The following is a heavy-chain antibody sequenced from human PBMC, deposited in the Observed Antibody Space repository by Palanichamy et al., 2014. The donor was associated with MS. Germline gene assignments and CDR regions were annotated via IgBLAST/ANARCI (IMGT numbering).Heavy chain of an antibody. CDR1: GFTFSSYG. V-gene: IGHV3-33*01. Sequence: QVQLVESGGGAVQPGRSLRLSCAASGFTFSSYGMHWVRQAPGKGLEWVAVIWYDGSNKYYADSVKGRFTISRDNSKNTLYLQMNSLRAEDTAVYYCARDGGVGATRGIFDYWGQGTLVTVSS. J-gene: IGHJ4*02. CDR2: IWYDGSNK. D-gene: IGHD1-26*01. CDR3: ARDGGVGATRGIFDY.